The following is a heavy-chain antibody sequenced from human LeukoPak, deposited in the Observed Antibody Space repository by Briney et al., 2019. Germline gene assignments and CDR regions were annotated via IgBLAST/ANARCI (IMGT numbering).Heavy chain of an antibody. CDR3: ARELGQYSSSPSFDY. CDR2: ISSSSSYI. J-gene: IGHJ4*02. CDR1: GFTFSSYS. Sequence: PGGSLRLSCAASGFTFSSYSMNWVRQAPGKGLEWVSSISSSSSYIYYADSVKGRFTISRDNAKSSLYLQMNSLRAEDTAVYYCARELGQYSSSPSFDYWGQGTLVTVSS. D-gene: IGHD6-13*01. V-gene: IGHV3-21*01.